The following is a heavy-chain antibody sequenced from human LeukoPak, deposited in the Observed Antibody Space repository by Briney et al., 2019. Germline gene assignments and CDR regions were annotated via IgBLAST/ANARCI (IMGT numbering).Heavy chain of an antibody. D-gene: IGHD1-26*01. CDR1: GFTFSSYS. J-gene: IGHJ3*02. CDR3: ARDLEDLGHAFDI. CDR2: ISSSSSTI. V-gene: IGHV3-48*01. Sequence: GGSLRLSCAASGFTFSSYSMNWVRQAPGKGLEWVSYISSSSSTIYYADSVKGRFTISRDNAKNSLYLQMNSLRAEDTAVYYCARDLEDLGHAFDIWGQGTMVTVSS.